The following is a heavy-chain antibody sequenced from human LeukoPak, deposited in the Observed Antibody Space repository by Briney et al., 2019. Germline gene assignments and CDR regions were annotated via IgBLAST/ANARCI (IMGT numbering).Heavy chain of an antibody. CDR1: GFTFTRYW. D-gene: IGHD3-3*01. CDR3: ARVSRSGYYGEY. Sequence: PGGSLRLSCAASGFTFTRYWMAWVRQAPGKGLEWVANIKQDGSEQYHVDSARGRFTMSRDNARNSLYLQMDSLRAEDTAVYYCARVSRSGYYGEYWGQGTPVTVSS. J-gene: IGHJ4*02. V-gene: IGHV3-7*01. CDR2: IKQDGSEQ.